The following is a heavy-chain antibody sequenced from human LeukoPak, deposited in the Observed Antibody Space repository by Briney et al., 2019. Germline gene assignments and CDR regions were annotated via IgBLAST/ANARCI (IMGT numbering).Heavy chain of an antibody. V-gene: IGHV1-69*05. Sequence: SVKVSCKASGGTFSSYAISWVRQAPGQGLEWMGGIIPIFGTANYAQKFQGRVTITTDESTSTAYMELSSLRSEDTAVYYCARGSSSGYYFSDAFDIWGQGTMVTVSS. D-gene: IGHD3-22*01. CDR1: GGTFSSYA. CDR3: ARGSSSGYYFSDAFDI. CDR2: IIPIFGTA. J-gene: IGHJ3*02.